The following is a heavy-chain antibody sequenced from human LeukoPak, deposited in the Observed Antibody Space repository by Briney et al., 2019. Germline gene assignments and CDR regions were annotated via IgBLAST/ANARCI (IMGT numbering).Heavy chain of an antibody. Sequence: PSETLSLTCTVSGGSISSYYWSWIRQPAGKGLEWIGRIYTSGSTNYNPSLKSRVTISVDTSKNQFSLKLSSVTAADTAVYYCARLQDSSGWYNWFDPWGQGTLVTVSS. CDR3: ARLQDSSGWYNWFDP. V-gene: IGHV4-4*07. CDR1: GGSISSYY. D-gene: IGHD6-19*01. CDR2: IYTSGST. J-gene: IGHJ5*02.